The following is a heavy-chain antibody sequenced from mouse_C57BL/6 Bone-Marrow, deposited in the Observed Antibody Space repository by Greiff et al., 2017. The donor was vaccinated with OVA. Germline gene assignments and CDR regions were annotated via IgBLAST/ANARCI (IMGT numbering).Heavy chain of an antibody. CDR1: GFTFSDYG. J-gene: IGHJ4*01. CDR2: ISNLAYSI. V-gene: IGHV5-15*01. D-gene: IGHD1-1*01. Sequence: EVKLVESGGGLVQPGGSLKLSCAASGFTFSDYGMAWVRQAPRKGPEWVAFISNLAYSIYYADTVTGRFTISRENAKNTLYLEMSSLRSEDTAMYYCARRVNYYGSSDYYAMDYWGQGTSVTVSS. CDR3: ARRVNYYGSSDYYAMDY.